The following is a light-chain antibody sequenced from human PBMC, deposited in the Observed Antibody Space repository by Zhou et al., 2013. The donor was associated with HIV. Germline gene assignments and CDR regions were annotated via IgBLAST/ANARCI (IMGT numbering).Light chain of an antibody. V-gene: IGKV2-28*01. Sequence: DIVLTQSPLSLPVTPGEPASISCKSSQSLLHNNGNNYLDWYLQKSGQSPQLLIYLGSNRASGVSDRFSGSGSGTDFTLTISSLQPEDFATYYCQQLSSYPITFGQGTRLEIK. CDR1: QSLLHNNGNNY. J-gene: IGKJ5*01. CDR3: QQLSSYPIT. CDR2: LGS.